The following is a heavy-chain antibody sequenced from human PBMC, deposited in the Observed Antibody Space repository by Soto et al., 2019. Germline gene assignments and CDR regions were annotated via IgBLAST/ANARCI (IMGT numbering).Heavy chain of an antibody. V-gene: IGHV1-69*04. CDR3: ARDNPKYYFDY. Sequence: QVQLVHSGAEVKKPGSSVKVSCKASGGTFSSYTISWVRQAPGQGLEWMGRIIPILGIANYAQKFQGRVTITADKSTSTAYMELSSLRSEDTAVYYCARDNPKYYFDYWGQGTLVTVSS. J-gene: IGHJ4*02. CDR2: IIPILGIA. CDR1: GGTFSSYT.